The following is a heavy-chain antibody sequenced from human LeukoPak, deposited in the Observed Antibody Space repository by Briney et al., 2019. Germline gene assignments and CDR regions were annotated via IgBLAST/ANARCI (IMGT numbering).Heavy chain of an antibody. CDR2: IYYSGST. V-gene: IGHV4-39*01. CDR3: DTAQEVDAFYI. Sequence: SETLSLTCTVSIGFNCIRSYYWRWIRQPPGKGLEWIGSIYYSGSTYYNPSLKSRVTISVDTSKNQFSLKLSSITPTDQPVNYCDTAQEVDAFYIWGQGTMVTVSS. J-gene: IGHJ3*02. CDR1: IGFNCIRSYY.